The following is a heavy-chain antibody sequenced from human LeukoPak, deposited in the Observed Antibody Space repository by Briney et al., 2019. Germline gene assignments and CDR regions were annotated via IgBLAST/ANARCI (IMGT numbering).Heavy chain of an antibody. CDR2: IIPIFGTA. CDR3: ARGGYYYDQPQFDP. CDR1: GGTFSSYA. Sequence: GASVKDSCKASGGTFSSYAISWVRQAPGQGLEWMGGIIPIFGTANYAQKFQGRVTITADESTSTAYMELSSLRSEDTAVYYCARGGYYYDQPQFDPWGQGTLVTVSS. D-gene: IGHD3-22*01. J-gene: IGHJ5*02. V-gene: IGHV1-69*13.